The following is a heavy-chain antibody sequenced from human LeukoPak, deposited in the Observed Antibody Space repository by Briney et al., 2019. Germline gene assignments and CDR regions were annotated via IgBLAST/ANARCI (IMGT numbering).Heavy chain of an antibody. Sequence: EASVKVSCKASGYTFTGYYMHWVRQAPGQGLEWMGWINPNSGGTNYAQKFQGRVTMTRDTSISTAYMELSRLRSDDTAVYYCARDGYSGYDSYDYWGQGTLVTVSS. V-gene: IGHV1-2*02. CDR1: GYTFTGYY. CDR2: INPNSGGT. CDR3: ARDGYSGYDSYDY. D-gene: IGHD5-12*01. J-gene: IGHJ4*02.